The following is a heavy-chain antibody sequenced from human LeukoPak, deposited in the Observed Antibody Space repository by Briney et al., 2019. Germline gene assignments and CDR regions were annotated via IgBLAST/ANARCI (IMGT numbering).Heavy chain of an antibody. CDR1: GFTFSSYA. J-gene: IGHJ6*03. Sequence: PGGSLRLSCAASGFTFSSYAMSWVRQAPGKGLEWVSAISGSGGSTYYADSVKGRFTISRDNSKNTLYLQMNSLRAEDTAVYYCAKRLVSDKRQFYYMDVWGKGTTVTVSS. CDR2: ISGSGGST. V-gene: IGHV3-23*01. CDR3: AKRLVSDKRQFYYMDV. D-gene: IGHD2-21*01.